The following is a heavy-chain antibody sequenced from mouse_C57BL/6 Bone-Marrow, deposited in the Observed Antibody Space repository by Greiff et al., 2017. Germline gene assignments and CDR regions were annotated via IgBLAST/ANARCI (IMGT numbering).Heavy chain of an antibody. D-gene: IGHD2-3*01. CDR2: IYPGSGNT. CDR3: ARWGLLRPYFDY. J-gene: IGHJ2*01. CDR1: GYTFTDYY. Sequence: QVQLQQSGAELVRPGASVKLSCKASGYTFTDYYINWVKQRPGQGLEWIARIYPGSGNTYYNETFKGKATLTAEKSSSTAYMQLSSLTSEDSAVYFCARWGLLRPYFDYWGQGTTLTVSS. V-gene: IGHV1-76*01.